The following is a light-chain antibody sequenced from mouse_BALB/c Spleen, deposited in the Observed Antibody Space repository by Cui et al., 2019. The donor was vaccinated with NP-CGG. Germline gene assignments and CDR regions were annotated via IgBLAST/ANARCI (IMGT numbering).Light chain of an antibody. CDR3: ALWYSNHWV. J-gene: IGLJ1*01. V-gene: IGLV1*01. CDR1: TGAVPTSNY. Sequence: AVLTQEHVLTTSPGATVTLTCRSSTGAVPTSNYANWVQEKPDHLFTGLIGGTNNRAPGVPARFSGSLIGDKAALTITGAQTEDEAIYFCALWYSNHWVFGGGTKLTVL. CDR2: GTN.